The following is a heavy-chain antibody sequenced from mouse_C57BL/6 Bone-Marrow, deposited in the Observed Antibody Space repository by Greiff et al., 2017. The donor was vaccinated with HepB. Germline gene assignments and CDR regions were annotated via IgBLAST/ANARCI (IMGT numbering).Heavy chain of an antibody. CDR3: ARGEWLLRFDY. Sequence: VHVKQSGPELVKPGASVKMSCKASGYTFTDYNMHWVKQSHGKSLEWIGYINPNNGGTSYNQKFKGKATLTVNKSSSTAYMELRSLTSEDSAVYYCARGEWLLRFDYWGQGTTLTVSS. V-gene: IGHV1-22*01. J-gene: IGHJ2*01. CDR1: GYTFTDYN. CDR2: INPNNGGT. D-gene: IGHD2-3*01.